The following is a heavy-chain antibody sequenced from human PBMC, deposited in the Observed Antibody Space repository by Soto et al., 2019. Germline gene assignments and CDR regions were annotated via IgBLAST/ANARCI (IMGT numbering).Heavy chain of an antibody. V-gene: IGHV1-18*01. CDR1: GYTFTSYH. CDR3: ARDTPPTDY. Sequence: QVQLVQSGAEVKKPGASVKVSCKTSGYTFTSYHISWVRQAPGQGLEWMGWISAYNTNTKYAQKFQGSVTMTTDTLTSTAYMELRSLRSDDTAVYYCARDTPPTDYWGQGTLVTVSS. CDR2: ISAYNTNT. J-gene: IGHJ4*02.